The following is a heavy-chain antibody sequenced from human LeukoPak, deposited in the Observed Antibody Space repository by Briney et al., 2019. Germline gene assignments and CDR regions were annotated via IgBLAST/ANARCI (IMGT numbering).Heavy chain of an antibody. CDR1: GFTFTGSW. J-gene: IGHJ4*02. D-gene: IGHD4-17*01. V-gene: IGHV3-74*01. CDR3: ARAGYYRLDY. CDR2: MNGDGSTI. Sequence: GGSLRLSCAASGFTFTGSWMHWVRHVPGKGLLWVARMNGDGSTINYADSVKGRFTISRDDANNMLYLQMNSLKVEDMAVYYCARAGYYRLDYWGQGVLVTVSS.